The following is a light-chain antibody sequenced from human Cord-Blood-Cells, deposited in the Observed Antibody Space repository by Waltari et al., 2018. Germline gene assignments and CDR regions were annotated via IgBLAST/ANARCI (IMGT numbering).Light chain of an antibody. CDR3: QQRSNWPPWT. CDR1: QSVSSY. J-gene: IGKJ1*01. V-gene: IGKV3-11*01. CDR2: DAS. Sequence: EIVLTPSPSTMYLSPGETATLPCRASQSVSSYLAWYQQKPGQAPRLLIYDASNRATGIPARFSGSGSGTDFTLTISSLEPEDFAVYYCQQRSNWPPWTFGQGTKVEIK.